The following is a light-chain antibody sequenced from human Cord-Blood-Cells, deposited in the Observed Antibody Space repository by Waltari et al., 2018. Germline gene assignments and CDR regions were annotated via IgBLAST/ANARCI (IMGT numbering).Light chain of an antibody. V-gene: IGLV3-21*04. CDR3: QVWDSSSDHNVV. CDR2: YDS. Sequence: SYVLTQPPSVSVAPGKKARITCGGNNIGRKSVHWYQQKRGQAPVLVIYYDSDRPSGIPERFSGSNSGNTATLTISRVEAGDEADYYCQVWDSSSDHNVVFGGGTKLTVL. J-gene: IGLJ2*01. CDR1: NIGRKS.